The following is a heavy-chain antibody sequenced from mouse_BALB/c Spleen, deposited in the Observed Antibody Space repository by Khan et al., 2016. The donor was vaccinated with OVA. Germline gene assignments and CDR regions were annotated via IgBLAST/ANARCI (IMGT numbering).Heavy chain of an antibody. D-gene: IGHD2-1*01. Sequence: QVRLQQSGAELVKPGASVKLSCKTSDYTFTSYWIQWVKQRPGQGLGWIGQIFPGTGNTYYNENFKGKATLTVDKSANTAYMQFSSLTSEDSAVYFCARGYFGNYEFVYWGQETLVTVSP. CDR3: ARGYFGNYEFVY. V-gene: IGHV1S132*01. CDR1: DYTFTSYW. J-gene: IGHJ3*01. CDR2: IFPGTGNT.